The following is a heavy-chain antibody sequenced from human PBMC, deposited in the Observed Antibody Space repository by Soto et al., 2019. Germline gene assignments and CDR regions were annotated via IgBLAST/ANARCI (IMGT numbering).Heavy chain of an antibody. J-gene: IGHJ4*02. D-gene: IGHD6-19*01. CDR2: ISGGGRPI. Sequence: EVQLVESGGGSVQPGGSLRLSCAASGFTFSTFSMNWVRQAPGRGLEWISYISGGGRPISYADSVKGRFTISRDNAKNSPNLQMDSLTDEDTAVYYCARDLGWAFDSWGQGTLVTVSS. CDR3: ARDLGWAFDS. V-gene: IGHV3-48*02. CDR1: GFTFSTFS.